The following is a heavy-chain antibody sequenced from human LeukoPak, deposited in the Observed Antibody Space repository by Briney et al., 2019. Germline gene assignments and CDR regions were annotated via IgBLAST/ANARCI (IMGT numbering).Heavy chain of an antibody. CDR1: GGTFSSYA. Sequence: ASVKVSCKASGGTFSSYAISWVRQAPGQGLEWMGRIIPILGIANYAQKFQGRVTITADKSTSTAYMELSSLRSEDTAVYYCARDNAGSLAYCGGDCYSPLGGPRYNWFDPWGQGTLVTVSS. D-gene: IGHD2-21*02. J-gene: IGHJ5*02. CDR2: IIPILGIA. CDR3: ARDNAGSLAYCGGDCYSPLGGPRYNWFDP. V-gene: IGHV1-69*04.